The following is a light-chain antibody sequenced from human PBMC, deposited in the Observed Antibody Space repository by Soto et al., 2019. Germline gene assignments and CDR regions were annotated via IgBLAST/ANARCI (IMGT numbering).Light chain of an antibody. CDR2: DVS. V-gene: IGKV1-13*02. J-gene: IGKJ5*01. CDR1: QVIRGA. Sequence: AIQLTQSPSSLSASVGDRVTITCRASQVIRGALAWYQQKPGKPPKLLIFDVSSLQSGVPSRFSGSGSGTDFTLTISSLQAEDFATYYCQLFNTYPITFGQGTRLEIK. CDR3: QLFNTYPIT.